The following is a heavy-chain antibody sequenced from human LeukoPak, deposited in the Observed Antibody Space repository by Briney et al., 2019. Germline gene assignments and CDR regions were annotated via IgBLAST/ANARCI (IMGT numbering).Heavy chain of an antibody. V-gene: IGHV4-59*01. CDR2: IYYSGST. Sequence: SETLSLTCTVSGGSISSYYWSWIRQPPGKGLEWIGYIYYSGSTNYNPSLKSRVTISVDTSKNQFSLKLSSVTAADTAVYYCARDQARAFDIWGLGTMVIVSS. J-gene: IGHJ3*02. CDR3: ARDQARAFDI. CDR1: GGSISSYY.